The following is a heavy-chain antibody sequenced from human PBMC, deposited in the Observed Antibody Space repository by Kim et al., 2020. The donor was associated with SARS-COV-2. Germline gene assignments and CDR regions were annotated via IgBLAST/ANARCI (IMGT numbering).Heavy chain of an antibody. D-gene: IGHD6-13*01. V-gene: IGHV3-64D*06. CDR1: GFTFSSYA. CDR3: VKGGIYDIAAAGNYYYYGMYV. CDR2: ISSNGGST. J-gene: IGHJ6*02. Sequence: GGSLRLSCSASGFTFSSYAMHWVRQAPGKGLEYVSAISSNGGSTYYADSVKGRFTISRDNSKNTLYLQMSSLRAEDTAVYYCVKGGIYDIAAAGNYYYYGMYVWGPETPVTPSS.